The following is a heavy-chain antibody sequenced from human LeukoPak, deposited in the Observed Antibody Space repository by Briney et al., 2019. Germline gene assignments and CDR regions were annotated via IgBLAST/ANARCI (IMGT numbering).Heavy chain of an antibody. V-gene: IGHV7-4-1*02. Sequence: ASVKVSCKASGYTFTSYAMNWVRQAPGQGLEWMGWINTNTGNPTYAQGFTGRFVFSLDTSVSTAYLQISSLKAEDTAVYYCARDLETYYYGSGSYPWFDPWGQGTLVTVSS. D-gene: IGHD3-10*01. CDR3: ARDLETYYYGSGSYPWFDP. CDR2: INTNTGNP. CDR1: GYTFTSYA. J-gene: IGHJ5*02.